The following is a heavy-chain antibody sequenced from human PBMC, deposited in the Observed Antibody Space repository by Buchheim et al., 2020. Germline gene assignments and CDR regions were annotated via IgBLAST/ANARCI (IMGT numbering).Heavy chain of an antibody. CDR2: VWHGGDVK. CDR1: GFTFKTYG. CDR3: ARDPPQSGWSFAA. D-gene: IGHD6-19*01. Sequence: QVQLVESGGGVVQPGRSLRLSCAASGFTFKTYGMHWVRQAPGKGLEWVAVVWHGGDVKDYAGFVEGRFTVSRDNSKNTLYLQLNSLRVEDTAVYYCARDPPQSGWSFAAWGQGTL. J-gene: IGHJ5*02. V-gene: IGHV3-33*01.